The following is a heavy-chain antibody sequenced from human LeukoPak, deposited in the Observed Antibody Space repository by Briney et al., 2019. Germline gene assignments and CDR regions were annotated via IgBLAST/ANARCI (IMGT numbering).Heavy chain of an antibody. CDR1: GFTFSSYG. Sequence: PAGSLRLSCVTSGFTFSSYGMHWVRQAPGKGLQWVAVISFDGSEKYYADSVKGRFTISTDYSRNTLYLEMNSLRADDTAVYYCARSQLQYCSTTSCYVFDSWGQGTLVTVSS. J-gene: IGHJ4*02. D-gene: IGHD2-2*01. CDR3: ARSQLQYCSTTSCYVFDS. V-gene: IGHV3-30*19. CDR2: ISFDGSEK.